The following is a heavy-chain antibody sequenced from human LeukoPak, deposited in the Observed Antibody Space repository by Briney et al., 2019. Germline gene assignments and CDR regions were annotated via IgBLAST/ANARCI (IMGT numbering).Heavy chain of an antibody. CDR2: IYYSGST. CDR1: GGSISSSSYY. CDR3: ARRYGDYVLDYYYYYGMDV. J-gene: IGHJ6*02. D-gene: IGHD4-17*01. Sequence: SEILSLTCTVSGGSISSSSYYWGWIRQPPGKGLEWIGSIYYSGSTYYNPSLKSRVTISVDTSKNQFSLKLSSVTAADTAVYYCARRYGDYVLDYYYYYGMDVWGQGTTVTVSS. V-gene: IGHV4-39*01.